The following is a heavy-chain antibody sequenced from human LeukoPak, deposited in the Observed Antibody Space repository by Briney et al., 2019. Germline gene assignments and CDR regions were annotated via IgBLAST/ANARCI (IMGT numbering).Heavy chain of an antibody. J-gene: IGHJ3*02. Sequence: SETLSLTCTVSGGSISSYYWSWIRQPPGKGLEWIGYIYYSGSTNYNPSLKSRVTISVDTSKNQFSLKLSSVTAADTAVYYCARASGIAVAGTPWLDAFDIWGQGTTVTVSS. CDR3: ARASGIAVAGTPWLDAFDI. D-gene: IGHD6-19*01. CDR2: IYYSGST. CDR1: GGSISSYY. V-gene: IGHV4-59*08.